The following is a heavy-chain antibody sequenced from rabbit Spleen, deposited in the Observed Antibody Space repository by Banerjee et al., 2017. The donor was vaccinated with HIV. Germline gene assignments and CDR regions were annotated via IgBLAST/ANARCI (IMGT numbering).Heavy chain of an antibody. D-gene: IGHD1-1*01. J-gene: IGHJ2*01. CDR1: GFSFSSTDY. Sequence: QSLEESGGDLVKPGASLTLTCTASGFSFSSTDYMCWVRQAPGRGLEWIACIAADSGRFTYYANWAKGRFTFSKTSSTTVTLQMTSLTAADTATYFCARNYVNAFDPWGPGTLVTVS. V-gene: IGHV1S40*01. CDR3: ARNYVNAFDP. CDR2: IAADSGRFT.